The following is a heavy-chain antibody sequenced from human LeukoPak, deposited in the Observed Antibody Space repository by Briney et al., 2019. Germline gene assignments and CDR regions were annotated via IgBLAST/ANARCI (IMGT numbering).Heavy chain of an antibody. Sequence: SVKVSCKASGGTFSSYAISWVRQAPGQGLEWMGGIIPIFGTANYAQKFQGRVTITADEFTSTAYMELSSLRSEDTAVYYCARDYYGSGSYYKPFDYWGQGTLVTVSS. V-gene: IGHV1-69*13. CDR3: ARDYYGSGSYYKPFDY. CDR2: IIPIFGTA. CDR1: GGTFSSYA. D-gene: IGHD3-10*01. J-gene: IGHJ4*02.